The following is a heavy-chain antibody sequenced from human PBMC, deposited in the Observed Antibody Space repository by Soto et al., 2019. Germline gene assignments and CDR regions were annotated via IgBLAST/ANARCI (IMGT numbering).Heavy chain of an antibody. CDR1: GGSISSYY. V-gene: IGHV4-59*12. CDR2: IYYSGST. D-gene: IGHD6-19*01. CDR3: AKPPLWVVRYYFDD. Sequence: SETLSLTGTVSGGSISSYYWSWIRQPPGKGLEWIGYIYYSGSTNYNPSLKSRVTISVDTSKNQCAQRAEYTAVYYCAKPPLWVVRYYFDDGGQGTLVTVSS. J-gene: IGHJ4*02.